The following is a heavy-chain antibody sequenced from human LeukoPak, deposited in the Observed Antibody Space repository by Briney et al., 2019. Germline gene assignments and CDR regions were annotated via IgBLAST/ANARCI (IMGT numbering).Heavy chain of an antibody. V-gene: IGHV3-7*01. CDR1: GFTFSPYW. Sequence: GGSLRLSCAASGFTFSPYWMNWVRQAPGKGLEWVANMKQDGSEKYYVDSVKGRFTISRDNAKNSLYLQMNSLRAEDTAVYYCARGSVTMIRGVNYYYYYYMDVWGKGTTVTISS. D-gene: IGHD3-10*01. J-gene: IGHJ6*03. CDR2: MKQDGSEK. CDR3: ARGSVTMIRGVNYYYYYYMDV.